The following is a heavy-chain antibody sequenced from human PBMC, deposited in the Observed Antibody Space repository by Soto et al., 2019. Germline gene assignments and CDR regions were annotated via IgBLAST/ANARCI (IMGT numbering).Heavy chain of an antibody. CDR1: VFPFTSYW. D-gene: IGHD3-22*01. V-gene: IGHV3-74*01. CDR3: GRVGLNSSGYYYGDY. Sequence: GWSLRLSCAASVFPFTSYWMHWFRQVPGKGLEWISRVSSDGSDTDYADSVKGRFTISRDNAKSTLYLQMNSLGADDTAIYYCGRVGLNSSGYYYGDYWGQGTLVTV. J-gene: IGHJ4*02. CDR2: VSSDGSDT.